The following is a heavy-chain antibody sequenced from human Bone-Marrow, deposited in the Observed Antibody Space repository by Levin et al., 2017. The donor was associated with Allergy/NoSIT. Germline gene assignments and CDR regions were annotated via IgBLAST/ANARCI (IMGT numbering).Heavy chain of an antibody. Sequence: GESLKISCKGSGFSFTTYWIAWVRQMPGKGLEWMGIIYPRDSDTRYSPSFQVQVPMSVDTSINTAYLQWSSLQATDTAMYYCARPQHLTPNYFEYWGQGTLVTVSS. CDR1: GFSFTTYW. D-gene: IGHD6-13*01. CDR2: IYPRDSDT. J-gene: IGHJ4*02. V-gene: IGHV5-51*01. CDR3: ARPQHLTPNYFEY.